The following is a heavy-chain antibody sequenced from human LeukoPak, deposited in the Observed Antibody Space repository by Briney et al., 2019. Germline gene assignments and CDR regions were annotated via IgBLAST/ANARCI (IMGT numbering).Heavy chain of an antibody. Sequence: PSETLSLTGAVSGYSISSGYYWGWIRQPPGKGLEWIGSIYHSGSTYYNPSLESRVTISVDTSKNQFSLKLSSVTAADTAVYYCARDEYSSGWYAYWGQGTLVTVSS. CDR2: IYHSGST. CDR3: ARDEYSSGWYAY. V-gene: IGHV4-38-2*02. D-gene: IGHD6-19*01. CDR1: GYSISSGYY. J-gene: IGHJ4*02.